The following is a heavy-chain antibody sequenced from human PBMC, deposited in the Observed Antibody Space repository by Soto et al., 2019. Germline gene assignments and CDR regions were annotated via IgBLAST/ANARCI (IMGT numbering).Heavy chain of an antibody. CDR2: VYPGDSET. CDR3: ARQLLGFCSSTSCLNYYYYGMDV. Sequence: PGESLKISCKGSGYSFTRYWIGWVRQMPGKGLEWMGIVYPGDSETRYSPSFQGQVTISADKSISTAYLQWSSLKASDTAMYYCARQLLGFCSSTSCLNYYYYGMDVWGQGTTVTVSS. CDR1: GYSFTRYW. D-gene: IGHD2-2*01. V-gene: IGHV5-51*01. J-gene: IGHJ6*02.